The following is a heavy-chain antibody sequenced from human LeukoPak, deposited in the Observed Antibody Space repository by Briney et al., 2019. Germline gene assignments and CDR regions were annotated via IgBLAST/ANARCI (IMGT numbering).Heavy chain of an antibody. D-gene: IGHD3-16*01. J-gene: IGHJ4*02. CDR3: ARRRSYVWGTLDY. V-gene: IGHV4-31*03. CDR1: GGSISSGGYY. CDR2: IYYSGST. Sequence: SETLSLTCTVSGGSISSGGYYWSWIRQHPGKGLEWIGYIYYSGSTYYNPSLKSRVTISVDTSKNQFSLKLSSVTAADTAVYYCARRRSYVWGTLDYWGQGTLVTVSS.